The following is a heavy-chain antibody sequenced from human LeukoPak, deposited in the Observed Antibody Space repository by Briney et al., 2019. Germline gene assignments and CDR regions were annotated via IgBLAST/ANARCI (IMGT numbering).Heavy chain of an antibody. J-gene: IGHJ4*02. CDR3: TTVDTIMV. D-gene: IGHD5-18*01. CDR2: IRSKPNSYAT. CDR1: GSTFSAST. V-gene: IGHV3-73*01. Sequence: PGGSLRLSCAASGSTFSASTMHWVRQASGKGLEWVGRIRSKPNSYATAYAASVKGRFTISRDDSKNTAYLRMNSLETEDTAVYYCTTVDTIMVWGQGTLVTVSS.